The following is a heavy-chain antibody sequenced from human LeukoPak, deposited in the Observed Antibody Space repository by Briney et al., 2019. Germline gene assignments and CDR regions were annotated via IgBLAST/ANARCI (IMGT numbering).Heavy chain of an antibody. Sequence: GGSLRLSCAASGFTFSSYEMNWVRQAPGKGLEWVSYISSSGSTIYYADSVKGRFTISRDNSKNTLYLQMSSPRVEDTAVYYCVKDTYGFDYWGQGTLVTVSA. CDR2: ISSSGSTI. D-gene: IGHD2-8*01. V-gene: IGHV3-48*03. J-gene: IGHJ4*02. CDR3: VKDTYGFDY. CDR1: GFTFSSYE.